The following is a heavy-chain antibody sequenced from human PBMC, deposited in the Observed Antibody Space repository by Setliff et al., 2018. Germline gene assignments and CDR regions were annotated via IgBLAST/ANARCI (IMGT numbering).Heavy chain of an antibody. CDR1: GFIFSNYF. V-gene: IGHV3-11*03. CDR3: AKGGDWDDQHYAFDI. CDR2: VTTTGGFT. J-gene: IGHJ3*02. D-gene: IGHD1-1*01. Sequence: GGSLRLSCEGSGFIFSNYFMSWFRQAPGKGLEWLSYVTTTGGFTKEADSVRGRFSVSRDNSKKSVYLQINDLRAEDTALCFCAKGGDWDDQHYAFDIWGQGTMVTVSS.